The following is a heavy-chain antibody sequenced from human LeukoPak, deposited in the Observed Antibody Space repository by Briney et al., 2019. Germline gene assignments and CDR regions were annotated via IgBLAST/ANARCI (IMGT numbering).Heavy chain of an antibody. CDR1: GLTFSSYA. CDR3: AKVRQWRYWYFDL. CDR2: ISGSGVST. Sequence: GGSLRLSCLVSGLTFSSYAMSWVRQAPGNGLQWVSSISGSGVSTFYADSVKGRLIISRDNSKNTLYLQMNSLRAEDTAIYYCAKVRQWRYWYFDLWGRSTLVTVSS. D-gene: IGHD6-19*01. J-gene: IGHJ2*01. V-gene: IGHV3-23*01.